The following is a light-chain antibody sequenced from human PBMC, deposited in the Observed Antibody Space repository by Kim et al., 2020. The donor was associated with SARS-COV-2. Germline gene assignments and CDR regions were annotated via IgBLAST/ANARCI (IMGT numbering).Light chain of an antibody. J-gene: IGLJ1*01. V-gene: IGLV2-14*03. Sequence: QSITISCTGTSSDVGSYDYVSWYQQHQGKAPKLMIYAVSNRPSGVSNRFSGSKSANTASLTISGLQAEDEADYYCSSYTRSSTNYVFGTGTKVTVL. CDR1: SSDVGSYDY. CDR3: SSYTRSSTNYV. CDR2: AVS.